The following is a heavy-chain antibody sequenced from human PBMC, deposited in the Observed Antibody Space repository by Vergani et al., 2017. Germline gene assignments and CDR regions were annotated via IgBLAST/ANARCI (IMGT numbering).Heavy chain of an antibody. D-gene: IGHD2-21*01. CDR3: ANECGENCSWDY. CDR1: GFSFSSYS. CDR2: ISGSSSYV. Sequence: EVQLVESGGGLVKPGGSLRLSCAASGFSFSSYSMNWVRQAPGKGLEWVASISGSSSYVFYRDSVEGRFTITRDNAKKSVYLQMTSLRGEDTAVYYCANECGENCSWDYWGQGTLVSVAS. V-gene: IGHV3-21*02. J-gene: IGHJ4*02.